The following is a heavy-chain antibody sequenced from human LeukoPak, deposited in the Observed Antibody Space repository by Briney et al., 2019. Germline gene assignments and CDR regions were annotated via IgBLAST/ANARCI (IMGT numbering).Heavy chain of an antibody. CDR1: GFTFSSYN. Sequence: GGSLRLSCAASGFTFSSYNMNWVRQAPGKGLEWASSITSDSRYMYYADSVKGRFTISRDNAKNSLYLQMNSLRAEDAALYYCARETCTTCYTYSYYYYMDVWGKGTTVTVSS. V-gene: IGHV3-21*01. CDR2: ITSDSRYM. D-gene: IGHD2-2*01. CDR3: ARETCTTCYTYSYYYYMDV. J-gene: IGHJ6*03.